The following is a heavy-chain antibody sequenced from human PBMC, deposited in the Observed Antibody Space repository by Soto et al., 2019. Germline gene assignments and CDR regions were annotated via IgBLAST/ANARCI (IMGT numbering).Heavy chain of an antibody. CDR2: INHSGST. V-gene: IGHV4-34*01. Sequence: SLLLPVTRSVEDGYSIGYYWSWFRQPPGKGLEWIGEINHSGSTNYNPSLKSRVTISVDTSKNQFSLKLSSVTAADTAMYYCARRHLTSPPVWGRGTTVTVSS. D-gene: IGHD2-2*01. CDR3: ARRHLTSPPV. J-gene: IGHJ6*02. CDR1: DGYSIGYY.